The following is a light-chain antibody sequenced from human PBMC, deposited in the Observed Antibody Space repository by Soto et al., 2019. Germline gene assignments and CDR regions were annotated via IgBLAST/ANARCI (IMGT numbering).Light chain of an antibody. V-gene: IGKV3-15*01. CDR1: QSVSSR. J-gene: IGKJ1*01. CDR2: GTS. Sequence: PGVXLMVXCRASQSVSSRLAWYHRKPYHSARALSHGTSIMSNGIPDRFRCRRSGTALTLTTRSLQCEDFELFYCHQYHQCWTFGQGTKVDIK. CDR3: HQYHQCWT.